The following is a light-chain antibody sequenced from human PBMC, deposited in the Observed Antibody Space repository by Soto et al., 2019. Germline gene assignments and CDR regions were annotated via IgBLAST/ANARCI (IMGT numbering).Light chain of an antibody. CDR1: QRISSW. J-gene: IGKJ1*01. Sequence: DIQMTQTPSTLSASVGDRVTITCRASQRISSWLAWYQQKPGKAPKLLIYKASTLESGVPSRFRGSGSETEFTLTISSLQPDDFATYYCQHYNSYPWTFGQGTKVEIK. CDR3: QHYNSYPWT. V-gene: IGKV1-5*03. CDR2: KAS.